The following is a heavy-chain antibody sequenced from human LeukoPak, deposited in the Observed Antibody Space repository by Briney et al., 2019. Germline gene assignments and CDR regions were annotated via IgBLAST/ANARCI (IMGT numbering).Heavy chain of an antibody. CDR1: GFTFSSYA. V-gene: IGHV3-23*01. Sequence: GGSLRLSCAASGFTFSSYAMSWVRQAPGKGLEWASAISGGGGSTYYADSVKGRFTISRDNSKNSVSLQMNSLRAEDTAVYYCTKGVSSSWRTSFDFWGQGTLVTVSS. CDR3: TKGVSSSWRTSFDF. CDR2: ISGGGGST. J-gene: IGHJ4*02. D-gene: IGHD6-13*01.